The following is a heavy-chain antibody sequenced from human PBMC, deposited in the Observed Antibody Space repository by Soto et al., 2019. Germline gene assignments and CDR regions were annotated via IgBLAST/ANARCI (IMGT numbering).Heavy chain of an antibody. CDR3: AKRSSWFSWFDP. J-gene: IGHJ5*02. D-gene: IGHD6-13*01. V-gene: IGHV4-39*01. Sequence: PSETLSLTCTVSGGSISSSTYYWDFIRQPPGKGLGWIGSFHSSGTTSYNPSLKSRVTISVDTSKNQFSLKLNPVTAADTAVYYCAKRSSWFSWFDPWGQGTLVTVSS. CDR2: FHSSGTT. CDR1: GGSISSSTYY.